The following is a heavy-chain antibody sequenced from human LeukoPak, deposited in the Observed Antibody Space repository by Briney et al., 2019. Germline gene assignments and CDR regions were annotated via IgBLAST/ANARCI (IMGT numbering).Heavy chain of an antibody. Sequence: SETLSLTCTVSGGSISSYYWSWIRQPPGKGLEWIGYIYYSGSTNYNPSLKSRVTISVDTSKNQFSLKLSSVTAADTAVHYCARDRLNGGPFDYWGQGTLVTVSS. D-gene: IGHD4-23*01. CDR1: GGSISSYY. V-gene: IGHV4-59*01. J-gene: IGHJ4*02. CDR2: IYYSGST. CDR3: ARDRLNGGPFDY.